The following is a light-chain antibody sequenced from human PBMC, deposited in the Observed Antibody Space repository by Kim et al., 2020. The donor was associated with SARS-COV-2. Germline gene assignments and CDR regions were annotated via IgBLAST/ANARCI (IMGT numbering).Light chain of an antibody. CDR3: MQVSKFPNS. J-gene: IGKJ2*03. CDR2: KIS. CDR1: QSPVHSDGNIY. V-gene: IGKV2-24*01. Sequence: DIVLTQTPLSSSVTLGQPASISCRSSQSPVHSDGNIYLNWLHQRPGQAPGLLIYKISTRLSGVPDRFSGSGAGTDFTLKISRVEAEDVGIYYCMQVSKFPNSFGQGTKLEI.